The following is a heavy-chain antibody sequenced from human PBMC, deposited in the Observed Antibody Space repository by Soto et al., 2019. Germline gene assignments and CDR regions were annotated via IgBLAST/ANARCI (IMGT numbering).Heavy chain of an antibody. J-gene: IGHJ4*02. CDR2: ISAYNGNT. V-gene: IGHV1-18*01. CDR1: GYTFTSYG. CDR3: ARESPDSSGYYHKSQSDY. D-gene: IGHD3-22*01. Sequence: ASVKVSCKASGYTFTSYGISWVRQAPGQGLESMGWISAYNGNTNYAQKLQGRVTMTTDTATSTAYMELRSLRSDETAVYYCARESPDSSGYYHKSQSDYWGQGTLVTVSS.